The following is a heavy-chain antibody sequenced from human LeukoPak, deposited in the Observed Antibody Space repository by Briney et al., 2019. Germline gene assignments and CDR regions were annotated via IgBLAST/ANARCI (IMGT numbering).Heavy chain of an antibody. CDR3: ARDSSSWYVDAFDI. V-gene: IGHV3-48*01. D-gene: IGHD6-13*01. J-gene: IGHJ3*02. CDR1: GFTFSSYS. Sequence: GGSLRLSCAASGFTFSSYSMNWVRQAPGKGLEWVSYISSSSSTIYYADSVKGRFTISRDNAKNSLYLQMNSLRAEDTAVYYCARDSSSWYVDAFDIWGQGTMATVSS. CDR2: ISSSSSTI.